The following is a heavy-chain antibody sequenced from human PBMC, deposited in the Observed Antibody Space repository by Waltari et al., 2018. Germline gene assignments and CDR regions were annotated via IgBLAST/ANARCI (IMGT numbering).Heavy chain of an antibody. D-gene: IGHD4-17*01. CDR3: ARGLRPVTTRRNWFDP. CDR2: INHSGST. CDR1: GGSFSGSY. Sequence: QVQLQQWGSGLLKPSETLSLTCAVYGGSFSGSYWSWIRQPPGKGLEWIGEINHSGSTNYNPSLKRRVTIAVDTSKNQFALKLSSVTAADTAVYYCARGLRPVTTRRNWFDPWGQGTLVTVSS. J-gene: IGHJ5*02. V-gene: IGHV4-34*01.